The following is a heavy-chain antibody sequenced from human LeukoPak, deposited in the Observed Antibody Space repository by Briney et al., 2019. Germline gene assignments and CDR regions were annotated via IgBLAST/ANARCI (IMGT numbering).Heavy chain of an antibody. CDR3: ARDLDIVVVPAAIYYYYYYGMDV. CDR1: GFTFSSYG. V-gene: IGHV3-33*01. J-gene: IGHJ6*02. D-gene: IGHD2-2*02. CDR2: IWYDGSNK. Sequence: PGGSLRLSCAASGFTFSSYGMHWVRQAPGKGLEWVAVIWYDGSNKYYADSVKGRFTISRDNSKNTLYLRMNSLRAEDTAVYYCARDLDIVVVPAAIYYYYYYGMDVWGQGTTVTVSS.